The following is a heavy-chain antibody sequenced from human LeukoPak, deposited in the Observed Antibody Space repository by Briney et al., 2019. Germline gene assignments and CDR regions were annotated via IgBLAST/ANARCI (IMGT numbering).Heavy chain of an antibody. J-gene: IGHJ6*02. D-gene: IGHD6-19*01. CDR3: ARHASSGWYLNYYYYYGMDV. V-gene: IGHV4-59*08. CDR2: IYYSGST. CDR1: GGSISSYY. Sequence: SETLSLTCTVSGGSISSYYWSWIRQPPGKGLGWIGYIYYSGSTNYNPSLKSRVTISVDTSKNQFSLKLSSVTAADTAVYYCARHASSGWYLNYYYYYGMDVWGQGTTVTVSS.